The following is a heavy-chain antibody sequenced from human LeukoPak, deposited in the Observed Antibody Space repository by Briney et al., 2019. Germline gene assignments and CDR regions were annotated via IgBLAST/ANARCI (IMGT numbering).Heavy chain of an antibody. V-gene: IGHV3-7*01. CDR1: GFIFIDYW. CDR3: ARDSLTMIVGRQKRGLDY. Sequence: QTGGSLRLSCAASGFIFIDYWLSWVRQAPGKGLEWVANISPDGSQKNYVDSVRGRFTISRDNAKNSVYLQMDSLRAEDTAVYYCARDSLTMIVGRQKRGLDYWGQGTLVTVSS. J-gene: IGHJ4*02. CDR2: ISPDGSQK. D-gene: IGHD3-22*01.